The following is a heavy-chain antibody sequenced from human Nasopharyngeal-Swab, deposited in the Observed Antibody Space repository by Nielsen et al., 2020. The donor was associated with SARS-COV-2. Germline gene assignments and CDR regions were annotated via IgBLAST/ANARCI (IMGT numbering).Heavy chain of an antibody. Sequence: RRAPGKGLEWIGSIYYSGSTYYNPSLKSRVTISVDTSKNQFSLKLSSVTAADTAVYYCARGEPYYDSSGYYLGVYAFDIWGQGTMVTVSS. J-gene: IGHJ3*02. V-gene: IGHV4-39*07. D-gene: IGHD3-22*01. CDR2: IYYSGST. CDR3: ARGEPYYDSSGYYLGVYAFDI.